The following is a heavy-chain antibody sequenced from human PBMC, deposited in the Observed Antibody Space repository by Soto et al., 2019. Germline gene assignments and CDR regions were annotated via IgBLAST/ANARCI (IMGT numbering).Heavy chain of an antibody. CDR1: GFTFSSYA. V-gene: IGHV3-33*01. D-gene: IGHD4-17*01. J-gene: IGHJ3*02. CDR2: IWYDGSDK. CDR3: ARELQMVTTHACDI. Sequence: PGGSLRLSCAASGFTFSSYAMHWVRQAPGKGLEWVVVIWYDGSDKSYADSVKGRFTISRDNSKNTVYLQMNSLRAEDTAVDHCARELQMVTTHACDIWGQGTMVSVSS.